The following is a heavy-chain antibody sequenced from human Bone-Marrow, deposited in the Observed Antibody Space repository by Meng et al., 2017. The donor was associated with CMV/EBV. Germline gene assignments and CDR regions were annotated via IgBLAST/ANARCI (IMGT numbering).Heavy chain of an antibody. J-gene: IGHJ4*02. CDR1: GYCFTSYW. CDR3: ARLIAAAGNYFDY. CDR2: IYPGDSDT. D-gene: IGHD6-13*01. Sequence: XVSXKXSGYCFTSYWIGWVRQMPGQGLEWMGIIYPGDSDTRYSPSFQGQVTISADKSISTAYLQWSSLKASDTAMYYCARLIAAAGNYFDYWGQGTLVTVSS. V-gene: IGHV5-51*01.